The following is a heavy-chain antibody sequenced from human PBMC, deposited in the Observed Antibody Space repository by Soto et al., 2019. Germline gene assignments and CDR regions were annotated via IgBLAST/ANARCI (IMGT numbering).Heavy chain of an antibody. CDR2: ISSSSTYI. CDR3: ARAYTGSYYSTH. V-gene: IGHV3-21*01. Sequence: GGSLRLSCAASGFTFSSYTMNWVRQAPGKGLEWVSSISSSSTYIYYADSVKGRFTISRDNAKNSLYLQMNSLRAEDTAMYYCARAYTGSYYSTHWGQGTLVTVSS. D-gene: IGHD1-26*01. J-gene: IGHJ4*02. CDR1: GFTFSSYT.